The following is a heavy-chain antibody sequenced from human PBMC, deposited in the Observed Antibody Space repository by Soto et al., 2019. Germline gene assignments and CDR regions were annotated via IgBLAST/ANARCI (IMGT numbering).Heavy chain of an antibody. Sequence: SQTLSLTCAISGDSVSSNSAAWNWIRQSPSRGLEGLGRTYYRSKWYNDYAVSVKSRITINPDTSKNQFSLQLNSVTPEDTAVYYYARIATGDPGGAFDIWGQGTMVTVSS. CDR1: GDSVSSNSAA. D-gene: IGHD7-27*01. V-gene: IGHV6-1*01. CDR3: ARIATGDPGGAFDI. J-gene: IGHJ3*02. CDR2: TYYRSKWYN.